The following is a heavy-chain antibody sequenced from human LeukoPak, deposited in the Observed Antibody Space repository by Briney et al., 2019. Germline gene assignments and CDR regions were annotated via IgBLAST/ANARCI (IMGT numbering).Heavy chain of an antibody. J-gene: IGHJ4*02. CDR3: AGVRTAAGLDF. CDR1: GGTISGSRI. Sequence: SDTLSLTCSASGGTISGSRIWGGVLEARRGRLELIGNIHYDGRTAPTPSLKSRVTLTIDTSTSTFSLELNCLSAEDTAVYYCAGVRTAAGLDFGGQGILVSISA. D-gene: IGHD6-25*01. V-gene: IGHV4-39*07. CDR2: IHYDGRT.